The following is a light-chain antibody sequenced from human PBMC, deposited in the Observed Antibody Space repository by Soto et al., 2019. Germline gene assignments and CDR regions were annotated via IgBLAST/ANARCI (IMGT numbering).Light chain of an antibody. J-gene: IGLJ1*01. Sequence: QSVLTQPRSVTGSPGQSVAISCTGTSSDVGGYDYVSWFQHHPGKAPKLMIYDVTKRPSGVPDRFSGSKSGNTASLTISGLQAEDVVDYYCCSCAGSSSVFGICPNVTVL. V-gene: IGLV2-11*01. CDR3: CSCAGSSSV. CDR1: SSDVGGYDY. CDR2: DVT.